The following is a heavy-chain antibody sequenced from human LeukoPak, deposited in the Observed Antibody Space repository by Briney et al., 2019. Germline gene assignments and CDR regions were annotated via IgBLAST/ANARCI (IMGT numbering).Heavy chain of an antibody. CDR3: AKDYRGYECGDY. V-gene: IGHV3-23*01. CDR2: IRGSGGGT. CDR1: GFTFSSYV. J-gene: IGHJ4*02. Sequence: GGSLRLSCAASGFTFSSYVMSWVRQAPGKGLEWVSSIRGSGGGTFYADSVKGRFTISRDNSKNTLYLQMNSLRAEDTAVYYCAKDYRGYECGDYWGQGTLVTVSS. D-gene: IGHD5-12*01.